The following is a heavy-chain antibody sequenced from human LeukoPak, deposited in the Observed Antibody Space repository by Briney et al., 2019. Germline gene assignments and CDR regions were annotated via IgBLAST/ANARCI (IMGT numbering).Heavy chain of an antibody. D-gene: IGHD3-16*01. CDR2: IIPIFGTA. Sequence: SVKVSCKASGGTFSGYAISWVRQAPGQGLEWMGGIIPIFGTANYAQKFQGRVTITADESTSTAYMELSSLRSEDTAVYYCARPNYDYVWGHFDYWGQGTLVTVSS. CDR1: GGTFSGYA. V-gene: IGHV1-69*01. CDR3: ARPNYDYVWGHFDY. J-gene: IGHJ4*02.